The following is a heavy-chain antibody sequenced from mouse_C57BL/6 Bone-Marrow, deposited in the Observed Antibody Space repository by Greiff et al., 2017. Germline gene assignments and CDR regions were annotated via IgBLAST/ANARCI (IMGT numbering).Heavy chain of an antibody. CDR1: GFTFNTYA. CDR2: IRRKSSNYAT. Sequence: EVKLLESGGGLVQPKGSLKLSCAASGFTFNTYAMHWVRQAPGQGLEWVARIRRKSSNYATYYADSVKDRFTIYRDDSQSMLYRQMNNLKTEDTAMYYCVRGWSTPVVNAIDYWGQGTSGTVSA. CDR3: VRGWSTPVVNAIDY. V-gene: IGHV10-3*01. J-gene: IGHJ4*01. D-gene: IGHD1-1*01.